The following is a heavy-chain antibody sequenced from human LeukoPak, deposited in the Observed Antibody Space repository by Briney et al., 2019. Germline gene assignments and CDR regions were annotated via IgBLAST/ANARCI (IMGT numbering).Heavy chain of an antibody. CDR3: ARTFKVEMATQKGRWFDP. J-gene: IGHJ5*02. CDR1: GGSFSGYY. V-gene: IGHV4-34*01. Sequence: SETLSLTCAVYGGSFSGYYWSWIRQPPGKGLEWIGEINHSGSTNYNPSLKSRVTISVDTSKDQFSLKLSSVTAADTAVYYCARTFKVEMATQKGRWFDPWGQGTLVTVSS. CDR2: INHSGST. D-gene: IGHD5-12*01.